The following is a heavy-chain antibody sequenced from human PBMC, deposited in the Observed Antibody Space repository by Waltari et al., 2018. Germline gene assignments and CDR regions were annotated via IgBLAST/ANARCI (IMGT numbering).Heavy chain of an antibody. CDR3: ASYPNYDFWSGYRTDYYYMDV. V-gene: IGHV1-69*14. CDR2: IIPIFGTA. J-gene: IGHJ6*03. CDR1: GGTFSSYA. D-gene: IGHD3-3*01. Sequence: QVQLVQSGAEVKKPGSSVKVSCKASGGTFSSYAISWVRQAPGQGLEWMGGIIPIFGTANYAQKFQGRVTITADKSTSTAYMELSSLRSEDTAVYYCASYPNYDFWSGYRTDYYYMDVWGKGTTVTVSS.